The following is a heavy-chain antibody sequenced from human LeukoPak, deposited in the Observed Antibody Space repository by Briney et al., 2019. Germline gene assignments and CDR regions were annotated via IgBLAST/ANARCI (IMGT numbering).Heavy chain of an antibody. V-gene: IGHV3-23*01. D-gene: IGHD3-10*01. CDR1: GFTFSSYA. J-gene: IGHJ4*02. Sequence: GGSLRLSCAASGFTFSSYAMSWVRQAPGKGLEWVSAISGSGGSTYYADSVKCRFTISRDNSKNTLYLQMNSLRAEDTAVYYCAKCNSEDYYGSYWGQGTLVTVSS. CDR3: AKCNSEDYYGSY. CDR2: ISGSGGST.